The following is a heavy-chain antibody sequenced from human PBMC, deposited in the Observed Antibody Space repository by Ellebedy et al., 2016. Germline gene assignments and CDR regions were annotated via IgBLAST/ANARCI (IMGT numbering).Heavy chain of an antibody. CDR3: ARVSTTPDY. Sequence: SVKVSXXASGYTFTSYGISWVRQAPGQGLEWMGGIIPIFGTANYAQKFQGRVTITADKSTSTAYMELSSLRSEDTAVYYCARVSTTPDYWGQGTLVTVSS. D-gene: IGHD1-1*01. J-gene: IGHJ4*02. CDR2: IIPIFGTA. CDR1: GYTFTSYG. V-gene: IGHV1-69*06.